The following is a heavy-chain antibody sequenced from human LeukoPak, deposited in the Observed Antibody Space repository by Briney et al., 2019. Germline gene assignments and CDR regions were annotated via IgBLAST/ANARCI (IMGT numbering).Heavy chain of an antibody. CDR3: AHATLVYDSSGYYMGWFDP. CDR1: GFSLSTSAVG. J-gene: IGHJ5*02. V-gene: IGHV2-5*05. CDR2: VHQDDDK. D-gene: IGHD3-22*01. Sequence: SGPTLVNPTQTLTLTCTFSGFSLSTSAVGVGWIRQPPGKALEWLALVHQDDDKRYGPSLKSRLTITKDTSRNQVVLTMTNMDPVDTATYYCAHATLVYDSSGYYMGWFDPWGQGTLVTVSS.